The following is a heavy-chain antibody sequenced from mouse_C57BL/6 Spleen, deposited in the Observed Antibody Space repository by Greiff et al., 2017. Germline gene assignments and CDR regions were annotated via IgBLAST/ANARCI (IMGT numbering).Heavy chain of an antibody. J-gene: IGHJ4*01. D-gene: IGHD2-14*01. V-gene: IGHV1-80*01. Sequence: QVQLKQSGAELVKPGASVKISCKASGYAFSSYWMNWVKQRPGKGLEWIGQIYPGDGDTNYNGKFKGKATLTADKSSSTAYMQLSSLTSEDSAVYFCARWIGDYAMDYWGQGTSVTVSS. CDR2: IYPGDGDT. CDR3: ARWIGDYAMDY. CDR1: GYAFSSYW.